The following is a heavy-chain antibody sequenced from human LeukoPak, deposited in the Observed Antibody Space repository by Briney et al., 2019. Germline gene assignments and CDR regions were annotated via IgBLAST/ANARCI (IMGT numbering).Heavy chain of an antibody. D-gene: IGHD3-10*01. V-gene: IGHV3-23*01. J-gene: IGHJ5*02. CDR2: LSGSGGTT. CDR1: GFTFSSYA. CDR3: AKGGPGANWFDP. Sequence: GGSLRLSCEASGFTFSSYAISWVRQAPGKGLGWVSVLSGSGGTTYYADSVKGRFTISRDNSKNTLYLQMNSLRAEDTAVFYCAKGGPGANWFDPWGQGTLVTVSS.